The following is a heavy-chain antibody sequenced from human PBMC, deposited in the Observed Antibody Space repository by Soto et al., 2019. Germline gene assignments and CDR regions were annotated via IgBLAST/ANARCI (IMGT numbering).Heavy chain of an antibody. CDR3: ARLGGGGDYGDPELDYYYGMDV. CDR1: GYSFTSYW. CDR2: IYPGDSDT. D-gene: IGHD4-17*01. Sequence: PGESLKISCKGSGYSFTSYWIGWVRQMPGKGLEWMGIIYPGDSDTRYSPSFQGQVTISADKSISTAYLQWSILKASDTAIYYCARLGGGGDYGDPELDYYYGMDVWGQGTTVTVSS. V-gene: IGHV5-51*01. J-gene: IGHJ6*02.